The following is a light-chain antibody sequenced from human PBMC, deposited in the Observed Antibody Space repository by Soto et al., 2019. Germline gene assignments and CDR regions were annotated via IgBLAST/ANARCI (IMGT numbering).Light chain of an antibody. Sequence: EIVVTQSPAPLSVSPGERATLSCRASQSVNTNLAWYHQKPGQAPRLLISGASTRATGVPARFSGSGSGTEFTLTISSLQAEDFAVYYCQQYNIWPLTFGGGTKVEIK. V-gene: IGKV3-15*01. CDR2: GAS. J-gene: IGKJ4*01. CDR1: QSVNTN. CDR3: QQYNIWPLT.